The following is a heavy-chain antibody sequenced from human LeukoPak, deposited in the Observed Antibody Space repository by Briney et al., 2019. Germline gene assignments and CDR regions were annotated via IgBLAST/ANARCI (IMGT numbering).Heavy chain of an antibody. CDR2: VYTSGST. CDR1: GGSISGYY. Sequence: SETLSLTCSVSGGSISGYYWTWIRQPAGKGLEWIGRVYTSGSTHYNPSLKTRLTMSVDTSKKQFPLKLSSVTAADTAVYYCARLITGTTTAFDIWGQGTMVTVSS. J-gene: IGHJ3*02. D-gene: IGHD1-7*01. CDR3: ARLITGTTTAFDI. V-gene: IGHV4-4*07.